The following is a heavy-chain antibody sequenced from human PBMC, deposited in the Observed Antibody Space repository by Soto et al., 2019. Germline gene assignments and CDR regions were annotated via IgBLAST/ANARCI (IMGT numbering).Heavy chain of an antibody. Sequence: EVQLVETGGGLIQPGGSLRLSCAASGFTVSSNYMSWVRQAPGKGLEWVSVIYSGGNTYYADSVKGRFTISRDNSKNTLYLQMNSLRAEDTAVYYCARWGSGSGSYAEAYYYYGMDVWGQGTTVTVSS. D-gene: IGHD1-26*01. CDR3: ARWGSGSGSYAEAYYYYGMDV. CDR1: GFTVSSNY. J-gene: IGHJ6*02. CDR2: IYSGGNT. V-gene: IGHV3-53*02.